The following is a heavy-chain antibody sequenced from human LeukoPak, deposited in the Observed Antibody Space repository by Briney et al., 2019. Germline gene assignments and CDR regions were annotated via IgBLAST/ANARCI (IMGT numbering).Heavy chain of an antibody. J-gene: IGHJ3*02. Sequence: PGGSLRLSCAASGFTFSSYGMHWVRQAPGKGLEWVAFIVYDGSDKYYADSVKGRFTISRDNSKNTLYLQMNSLRAEDTAVYYCAVPYYYDSSGYHDAFDIWGQETMVTVSS. CDR3: AVPYYYDSSGYHDAFDI. D-gene: IGHD3-22*01. V-gene: IGHV3-30*02. CDR1: GFTFSSYG. CDR2: IVYDGSDK.